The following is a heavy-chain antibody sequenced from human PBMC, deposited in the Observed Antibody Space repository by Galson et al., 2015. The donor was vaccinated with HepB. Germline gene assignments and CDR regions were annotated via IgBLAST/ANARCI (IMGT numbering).Heavy chain of an antibody. J-gene: IGHJ5*02. V-gene: IGHV1-24*01. CDR1: GYTLTELS. CDR2: FDPEDGET. Sequence: SVKVSCKVSGYTLTELSMHWVRQAPGKGLEWMGGFDPEDGETIYAQKFLGRVTMTEDTSTDTAYMELSSLRSEDTAVYYCATLARGSSGWYALYWFDPWGQGTLVTVSS. D-gene: IGHD6-19*01. CDR3: ATLARGSSGWYALYWFDP.